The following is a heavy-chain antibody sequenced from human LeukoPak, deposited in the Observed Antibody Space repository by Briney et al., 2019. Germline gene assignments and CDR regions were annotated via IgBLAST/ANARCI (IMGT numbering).Heavy chain of an antibody. V-gene: IGHV4-59*01. Sequence: SETLSLTCTVSGGSISSYYWSWIRQPPGKGLEWIGYIYYSGSTNYNPSLKSRVTISVDTSKNQFSLKLSSVTAADTAVYYCASHSGIYAYFDYWGQGTLVTVSS. D-gene: IGHD1-26*01. CDR3: ASHSGIYAYFDY. CDR2: IYYSGST. J-gene: IGHJ4*02. CDR1: GGSISSYY.